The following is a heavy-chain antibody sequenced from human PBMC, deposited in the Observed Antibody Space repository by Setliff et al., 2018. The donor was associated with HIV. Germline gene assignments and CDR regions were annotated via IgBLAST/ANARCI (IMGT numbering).Heavy chain of an antibody. Sequence: SGGSLRLSCAASGFTFTNYWMHWVRQTPGEGLMWVSHINSDGSSTKYADSVKGRFTISRDNANDSLYLQMNTLRAEDTAVYYCARVYVANIAAAGPYFDYWGQGTLVTVS. CDR3: ARVYVANIAAAGPYFDY. CDR1: GFTFTNYW. J-gene: IGHJ4*02. CDR2: INSDGSST. D-gene: IGHD6-13*01. V-gene: IGHV3-74*03.